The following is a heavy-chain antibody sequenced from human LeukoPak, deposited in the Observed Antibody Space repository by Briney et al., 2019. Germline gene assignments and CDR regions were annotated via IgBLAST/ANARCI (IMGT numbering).Heavy chain of an antibody. V-gene: IGHV3-74*01. D-gene: IGHD6-13*01. CDR3: AKEAAGADFDY. Sequence: GGSLRLSCAASGFTFSSYWMHWVRQAPGKGLVWVSRINSDGSSTSYADSVKGRFTISRDNAKNTLYLQMNSLRAEDTAVYYCAKEAAGADFDYWGQGTLVTVSP. CDR2: INSDGSST. J-gene: IGHJ4*02. CDR1: GFTFSSYW.